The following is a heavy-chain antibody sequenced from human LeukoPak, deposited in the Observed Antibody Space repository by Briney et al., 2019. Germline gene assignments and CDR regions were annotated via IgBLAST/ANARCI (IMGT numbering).Heavy chain of an antibody. J-gene: IGHJ3*02. CDR3: VKSLTVQSGRYQLLEGEDAFDI. D-gene: IGHD2-2*01. CDR1: GFTFSSYT. Sequence: GGSLRLSCAASGFTFSSYTMSWVRQAPGKGLEWVSAISGSGGSTYYADSVKGRFTISRGNSKNTLYLQMNSLRAEDTAVYYCVKSLTVQSGRYQLLEGEDAFDIWGQGTMVTVSS. V-gene: IGHV3-23*01. CDR2: ISGSGGST.